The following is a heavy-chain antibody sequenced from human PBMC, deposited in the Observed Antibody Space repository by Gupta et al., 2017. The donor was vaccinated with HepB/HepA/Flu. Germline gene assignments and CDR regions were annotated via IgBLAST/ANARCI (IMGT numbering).Heavy chain of an antibody. D-gene: IGHD2-2*01. CDR3: VRYCSSTSCYGSFDY. CDR1: GYTFTSYD. Sequence: QVQLVQSGAEVKKPGASVTVSCTASGYTFTSYDINWVRQATGQGLEWMGWMNPNSGNTGYAQKFQGRVTITRNTSISTAYMELSSLRSEDTAVYYCVRYCSSTSCYGSFDYWGQGTLVTVSS. CDR2: MNPNSGNT. V-gene: IGHV1-8*03. J-gene: IGHJ4*02.